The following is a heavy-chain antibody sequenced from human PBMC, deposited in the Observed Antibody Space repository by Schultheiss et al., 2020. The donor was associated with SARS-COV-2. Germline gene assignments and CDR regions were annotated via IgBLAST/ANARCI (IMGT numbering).Heavy chain of an antibody. Sequence: SETLSLTCAVSGYSISSGYYWGWIRQPPGKGLEWIGSIYYSGSTYYNPSLKSRVTISVDTSKNQFSLKLSSVTAADTAVYYCAREESDYYMSVWGKGTTVTVSS. CDR3: AREESDYYMSV. V-gene: IGHV4-38-2*02. CDR2: IYYSGST. J-gene: IGHJ6*03. CDR1: GYSISSGYY.